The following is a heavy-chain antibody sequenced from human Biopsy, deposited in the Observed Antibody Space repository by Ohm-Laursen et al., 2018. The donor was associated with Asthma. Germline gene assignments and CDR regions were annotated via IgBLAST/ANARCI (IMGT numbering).Heavy chain of an antibody. CDR3: ARHWNWGSFFDY. J-gene: IGHJ4*02. CDR2: ISYTGNT. D-gene: IGHD7-27*01. Sequence: SETLSLTCPVSGGSTSSSSYSWGWIRQPPGKGLEWIGSISYTGNTDIPSLRSRVTLSVDTSKNNFSLKLTSVTAADTAVFYCARHWNWGSFFDYWGQGMLVTVSS. V-gene: IGHV4-39*01. CDR1: GGSTSSSSYS.